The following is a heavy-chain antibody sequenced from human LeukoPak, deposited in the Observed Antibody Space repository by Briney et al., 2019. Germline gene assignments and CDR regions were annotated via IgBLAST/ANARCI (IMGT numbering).Heavy chain of an antibody. V-gene: IGHV3-33*01. D-gene: IGHD1-26*01. CDR3: ARGKSGTYDNWFDP. CDR1: GFTFSSYG. Sequence: PGGSLRLSCAAPGFTFSSYGMHWVRQAPGKGLEWVAVIRYDGSNKYYADSVKGRFTISRDNSKNTLYLQMNTLRAEDTALYYCARGKSGTYDNWFDPWGQGTLVTVSS. J-gene: IGHJ5*02. CDR2: IRYDGSNK.